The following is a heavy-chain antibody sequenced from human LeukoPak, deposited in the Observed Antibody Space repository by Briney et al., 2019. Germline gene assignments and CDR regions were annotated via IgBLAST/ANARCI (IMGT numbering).Heavy chain of an antibody. CDR2: VIPILGVA. Sequence: SVKVSCKASGGTFSSYAISRVRQAPGQGLEWMGRVIPILGVANYAQNFQGRVTITADKSTSTAYMELSSLRSDDTAVYYCARIELTVTGTKGAFDIWGQGTVVTVSS. CDR3: ARIELTVTGTKGAFDI. V-gene: IGHV1-69*04. D-gene: IGHD6-19*01. J-gene: IGHJ3*02. CDR1: GGTFSSYA.